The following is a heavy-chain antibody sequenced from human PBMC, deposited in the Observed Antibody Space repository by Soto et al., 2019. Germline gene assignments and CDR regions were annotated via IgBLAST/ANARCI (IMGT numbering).Heavy chain of an antibody. CDR3: ARGSSGFYDY. V-gene: IGHV5-51*01. J-gene: IGHJ4*02. CDR2: FYSGDSDT. Sequence: GESLKISCKGSGYSFANYCIAWGRQMPGKGLEGMGSFYSGDSDTRYSPSFQGQVVISGDKSINTAYLQWTSLKASDTAMYYCARGSSGFYDYWGQGTLVTVSS. D-gene: IGHD6-19*01. CDR1: GYSFANYC.